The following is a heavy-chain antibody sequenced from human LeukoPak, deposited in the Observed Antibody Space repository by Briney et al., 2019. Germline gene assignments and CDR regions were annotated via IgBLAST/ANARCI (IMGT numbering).Heavy chain of an antibody. Sequence: GGSLRLSCAASGFTFSSYEMNWVRQAPGKGLEWVSYISSSGSTIYYADSVKGRFTISRDNAKNSLYLQMNSLRAEDTAVYYCAKVPLVVPAAMYGGFYFDYWGQGTLVTVSS. D-gene: IGHD2-2*01. CDR1: GFTFSSYE. CDR3: AKVPLVVPAAMYGGFYFDY. J-gene: IGHJ4*02. CDR2: ISSSGSTI. V-gene: IGHV3-48*03.